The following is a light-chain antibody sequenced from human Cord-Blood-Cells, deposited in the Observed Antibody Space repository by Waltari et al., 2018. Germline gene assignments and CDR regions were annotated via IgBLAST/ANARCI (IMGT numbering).Light chain of an antibody. Sequence: QSALTQPASVSGSPGPSITISCTGTSSDVGSYNLVSWYQQHPGKAPKLMIYEGSTPPSEVSNRSSGSKSGNTASLTISGLQAEDEADYYCCSYAGSSTFYVFGTGTKVTVL. CDR3: CSYAGSSTFYV. CDR2: EGS. V-gene: IGLV2-23*01. J-gene: IGLJ1*01. CDR1: SSDVGSYNL.